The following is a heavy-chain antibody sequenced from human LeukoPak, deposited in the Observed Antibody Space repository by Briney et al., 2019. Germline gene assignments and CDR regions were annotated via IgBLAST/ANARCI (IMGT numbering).Heavy chain of an antibody. CDR1: GYTFLNYF. D-gene: IGHD6-6*01. Sequence: GASVKVSCKPSGYTFLNYFIHWVRQAPGQGLEWMGMIKHSGGDTTYAQKFRGRVTMTRDTSTNTVFMEVNSLRSEDTAVYYCARDVISSSSVDLGPVDYWGQGTLVTVSS. CDR3: ARDVISSSSVDLGPVDY. J-gene: IGHJ4*02. V-gene: IGHV1-46*01. CDR2: IKHSGGDT.